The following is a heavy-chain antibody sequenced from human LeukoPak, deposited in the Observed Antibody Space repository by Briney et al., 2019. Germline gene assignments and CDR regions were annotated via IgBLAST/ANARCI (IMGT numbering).Heavy chain of an antibody. Sequence: ASVRVSCKASGYTFADYDINWVRQAPGQGLEWMGWLTPSSDNTGYAQNFQGRVTFTTNTSISTAYMELSSLRSEDTAVYYCARENSSSWYYFAYWAREPWSPSPQ. CDR1: GYTFADYD. J-gene: IGHJ4*02. D-gene: IGHD6-13*01. CDR2: LTPSSDNT. V-gene: IGHV1-8*03. CDR3: ARENSSSWYYFAY.